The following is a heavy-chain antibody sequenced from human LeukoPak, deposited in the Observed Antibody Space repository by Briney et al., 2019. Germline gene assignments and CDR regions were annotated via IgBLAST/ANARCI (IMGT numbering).Heavy chain of an antibody. D-gene: IGHD6-19*01. V-gene: IGHV4-59*08. Sequence: SETLSLTCTVSGGSISSYYWSWIRQPPGKGLEWIGYIYYSGSTNYNPSLKSRVTISVDTSKNQFSLKLGSVTAADTAVYYCARQGIAVAFDYWGQGTLVTVSS. J-gene: IGHJ4*02. CDR3: ARQGIAVAFDY. CDR2: IYYSGST. CDR1: GGSISSYY.